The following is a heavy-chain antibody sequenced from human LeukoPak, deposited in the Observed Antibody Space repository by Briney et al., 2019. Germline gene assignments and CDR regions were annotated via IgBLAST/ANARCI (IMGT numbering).Heavy chain of an antibody. Sequence: GGSLRLSCAASGFTFSSYSMNWVRQAPGKGLEWVSSISSSSSYIYYADSVKGRFTISRDNAKNSLYLQMNSLRAEDTAVYYCARDGQGTKYYYDSSGYYPFDYWGQGTLVIVSS. CDR3: ARDGQGTKYYYDSSGYYPFDY. V-gene: IGHV3-21*01. CDR1: GFTFSSYS. J-gene: IGHJ4*02. CDR2: ISSSSSYI. D-gene: IGHD3-22*01.